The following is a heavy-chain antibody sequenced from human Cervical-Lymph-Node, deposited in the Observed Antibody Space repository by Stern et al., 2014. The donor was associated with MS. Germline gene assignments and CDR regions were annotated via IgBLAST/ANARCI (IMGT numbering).Heavy chain of an antibody. V-gene: IGHV1-18*01. D-gene: IGHD2-2*02. CDR2: ISGYNGDT. CDR3: ARGPYCSSTSCYTNGYYFYGMDV. CDR1: GYTFTSFG. J-gene: IGHJ6*02. Sequence: VQLVQSGPEVKKPGASVKVSCKASGYTFTSFGISWMRRAPGQGLEWMGWISGYNGDTNYPQTFQGRVTLTTDTSTSTAHMDLTSLRSDDTAMYYCARGPYCSSTSCYTNGYYFYGMDVWGQGTTVTVSS.